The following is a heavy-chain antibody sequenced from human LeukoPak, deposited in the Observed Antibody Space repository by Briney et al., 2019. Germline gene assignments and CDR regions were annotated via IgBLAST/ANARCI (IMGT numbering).Heavy chain of an antibody. J-gene: IGHJ5*02. V-gene: IGHV3-23*01. CDR3: AKEVKAATNWFDP. Sequence: GSLKLSCAASGFTFSSYAMSWVRQAPGKGLEWVSAISFSGTNTYCADSVKGRFTISRDNLKNTLYLQMNSLGAEDTAVYFCAKEVKAATNWFDPWGQGALVTVSS. CDR1: GFTFSSYA. CDR2: ISFSGTNT. D-gene: IGHD6-25*01.